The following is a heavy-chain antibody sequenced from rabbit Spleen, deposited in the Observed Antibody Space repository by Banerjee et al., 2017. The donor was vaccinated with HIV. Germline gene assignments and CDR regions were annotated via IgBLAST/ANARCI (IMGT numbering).Heavy chain of an antibody. CDR1: GLDFSSYYM. D-gene: IGHD4-1*01. V-gene: IGHV1S45*01. CDR3: ARDGISFVSSGWGLTRLDL. Sequence: QEQLTETGGGLVQPGGSLTLSCKASGLDFSSYYMNWVRQAPGKGLEWIACINTSTGNIVYASWAKARFTISKTSSTTVTLQMTSLTAADTATYFCARDGISFVSSGWGLTRLDLWGQGTLVTVS. J-gene: IGHJ3*01. CDR2: INTSTGNI.